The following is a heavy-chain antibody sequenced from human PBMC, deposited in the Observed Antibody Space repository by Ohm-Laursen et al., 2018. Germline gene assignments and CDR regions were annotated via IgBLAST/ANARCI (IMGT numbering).Heavy chain of an antibody. CDR1: GVAIKSFY. D-gene: IGHD3-3*01. Sequence: SQTLSLTCTASGVAIKSFYWSWIRQHPGKGLEWIGYIYYSGSTYYNPSLKSRVTISVDTSKNQFSLKLSSVTAADTAVYYCARVNDLGIVDYWGQGTLVTVSS. CDR3: ARVNDLGIVDY. J-gene: IGHJ4*02. V-gene: IGHV4-31*03. CDR2: IYYSGST.